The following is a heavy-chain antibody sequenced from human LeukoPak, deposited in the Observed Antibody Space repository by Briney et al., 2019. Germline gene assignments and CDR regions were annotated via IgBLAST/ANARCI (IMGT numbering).Heavy chain of an antibody. V-gene: IGHV3-20*04. Sequence: GGSLRLSCAASGFTFSSYAMSWVRQAPGKGLEWVSGINWNGGSTGCADSVKGRFTISRDNAKNSLYLQMNSLRAEDTALYYCARARGGDRDYYYYYYMDVWGKGTTVTVSS. D-gene: IGHD2-21*02. J-gene: IGHJ6*03. CDR3: ARARGGDRDYYYYYYMDV. CDR1: GFTFSSYA. CDR2: INWNGGST.